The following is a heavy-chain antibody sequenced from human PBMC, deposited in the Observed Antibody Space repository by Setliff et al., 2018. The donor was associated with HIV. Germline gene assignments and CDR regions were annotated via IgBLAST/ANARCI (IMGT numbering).Heavy chain of an antibody. J-gene: IGHJ4*02. D-gene: IGHD6-25*01. CDR2: ISSSGTYI. V-gene: IGHV3-21*06. Sequence: GGSLRLSCVVSGFTFITSTMNWVRQAPGKGLEWVASISSSGTYIHYADSVKGRFSISRDNAQNSLSLQMSSLRPEDTAVYYCARSRPYNSALDYWGQGTLVTISS. CDR3: ARSRPYNSALDY. CDR1: GFTFITST.